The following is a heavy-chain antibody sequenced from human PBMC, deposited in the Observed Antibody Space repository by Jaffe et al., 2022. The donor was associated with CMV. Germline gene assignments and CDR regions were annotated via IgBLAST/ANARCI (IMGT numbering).Heavy chain of an antibody. CDR3: TTEAHYDFWSGYYKDAFDI. Sequence: EVQLVESGGGLVKPGGSLRLSCAASGFTFSNAWMSWVRQAPGKGLEWVGRIKSKTDGGTTDYAAPVKGRFTISRDDSKNTLYLQMNSLKTEDTAVYYCTTEAHYDFWSGYYKDAFDIWGQGTMVTVSS. CDR1: GFTFSNAW. D-gene: IGHD3-3*01. V-gene: IGHV3-15*01. J-gene: IGHJ3*02. CDR2: IKSKTDGGTT.